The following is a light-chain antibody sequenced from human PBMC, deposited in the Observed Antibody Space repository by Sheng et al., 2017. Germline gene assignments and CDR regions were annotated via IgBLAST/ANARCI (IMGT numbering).Light chain of an antibody. CDR1: RGISSNY. V-gene: IGKV3D-20*02. Sequence: EIVLTQSPGTLALSPGERATLSCRASRGISSNYLAWYQQKPGQAPRLLIYGASSRATGIPDRFSGSVSGTDFTLTISRLEPEDFAVYYCQQRSNLWTFGQGTKVEIK. J-gene: IGKJ1*01. CDR2: GAS. CDR3: QQRSNLWT.